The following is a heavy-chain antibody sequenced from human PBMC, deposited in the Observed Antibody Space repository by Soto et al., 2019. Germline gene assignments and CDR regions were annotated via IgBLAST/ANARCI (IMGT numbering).Heavy chain of an antibody. Sequence: SVKVSCKASGGTFSSYAISWVRQAPGQGLEWMGGIIPIFGTANYAQKFQGRVTITADKSTSTAYMELSSLRSEDTAVYYCARVHPPYSSGWYAGGWGKGTLVTVSS. CDR1: GGTFSSYA. J-gene: IGHJ4*02. V-gene: IGHV1-69*06. D-gene: IGHD6-19*01. CDR3: ARVHPPYSSGWYAGG. CDR2: IIPIFGTA.